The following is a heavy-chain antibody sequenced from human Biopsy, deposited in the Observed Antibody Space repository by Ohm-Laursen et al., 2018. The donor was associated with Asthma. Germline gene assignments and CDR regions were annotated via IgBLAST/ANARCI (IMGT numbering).Heavy chain of an antibody. D-gene: IGHD2-2*01. J-gene: IGHJ4*02. CDR3: ARKAGSCISRTCYSLDF. Sequence: GASVKVSCKSLGGTFNTYVIGWMRQAPGQGLERMGGINSVFGTPTYPQKFQDRVTITADDSTSTVYMELSSLRSEDTAVYYCARKAGSCISRTCYSLDFWGQGTLVTVSS. CDR2: INSVFGTP. CDR1: GGTFNTYV. V-gene: IGHV1-69*13.